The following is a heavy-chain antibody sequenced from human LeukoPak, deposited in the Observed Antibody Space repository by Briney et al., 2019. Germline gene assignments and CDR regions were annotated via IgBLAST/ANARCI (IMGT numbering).Heavy chain of an antibody. D-gene: IGHD3-22*01. CDR2: INPDGSST. CDR3: ARGRYYYDPIDY. J-gene: IGHJ4*02. Sequence: PGGSLSLSCAASGFTFGTYWMHWVRQGPGKGLVWVSCINPDGSSTTYEDSVKGRFTISRDTAKNTLCLQMSSLRAVYTAVYYCARGRYYYDPIDYWGQGTLVTVSS. V-gene: IGHV3-74*01. CDR1: GFTFGTYW.